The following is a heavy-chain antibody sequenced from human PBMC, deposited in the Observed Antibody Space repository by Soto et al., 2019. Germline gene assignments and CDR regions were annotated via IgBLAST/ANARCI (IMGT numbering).Heavy chain of an antibody. V-gene: IGHV1-69*01. J-gene: IGHJ4*02. Sequence: KVSCKASGGTFSSYAISWVRQAPGQGLEWMGGIIPIFGTANYAQKFQGRVTITADESTSTAYMELSSLRSEDTAVYYCARQPYYYDILTGPYYFDYWGQGTLVTVSS. D-gene: IGHD3-9*01. CDR2: IIPIFGTA. CDR1: GGTFSSYA. CDR3: ARQPYYYDILTGPYYFDY.